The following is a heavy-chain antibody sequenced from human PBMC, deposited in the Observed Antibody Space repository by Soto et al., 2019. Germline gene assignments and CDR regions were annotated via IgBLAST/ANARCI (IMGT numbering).Heavy chain of an antibody. CDR3: ARDRNDYGDYYFDY. CDR1: GGSITSYF. V-gene: IGHV4-4*07. J-gene: IGHJ4*02. CDR2: IFDSGST. D-gene: IGHD4-17*01. Sequence: NPSETLSLTCTVSGGSITSYFWSWIRQPAGKGLEWIGRIFDSGSTNYNPSLKSRVTISVDTSKNQFSLKLSSVTAADTAVYYCARDRNDYGDYYFDYWGQGTLVTVSS.